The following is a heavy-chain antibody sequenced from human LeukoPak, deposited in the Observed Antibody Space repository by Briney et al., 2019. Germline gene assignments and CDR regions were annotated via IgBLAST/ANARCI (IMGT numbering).Heavy chain of an antibody. CDR3: ARNLELTVLDYYGMDV. Sequence: PGGSLRLSCAASGFTFSDYYMSWIRQAPGKGLEWVSYISSSGSTIYYADSVKGRFTISRDNAKNSLYLQMNSLRAEDTAVYYCARNLELTVLDYYGMDVWGQGTTVTVSS. CDR1: GFTFSDYY. CDR2: ISSSGSTI. V-gene: IGHV3-11*01. J-gene: IGHJ6*02. D-gene: IGHD1-7*01.